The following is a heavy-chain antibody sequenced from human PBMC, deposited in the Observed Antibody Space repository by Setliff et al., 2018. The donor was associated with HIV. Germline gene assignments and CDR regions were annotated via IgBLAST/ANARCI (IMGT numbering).Heavy chain of an antibody. J-gene: IGHJ4*02. CDR1: GGSVDSRDYY. V-gene: IGHV4-39*07. Sequence: SETLSLTCAVSGGSVDSRDYYWGWIRQPPGKGLEWIGNILYGGTTYYTPSLKSRVSISVDTSRNQFSLRLSSVTAADTAVYYCARVPRQLLKGAAAYFDYWGQGTLVTVSS. D-gene: IGHD5-18*01. CDR2: ILYGGTT. CDR3: ARVPRQLLKGAAAYFDY.